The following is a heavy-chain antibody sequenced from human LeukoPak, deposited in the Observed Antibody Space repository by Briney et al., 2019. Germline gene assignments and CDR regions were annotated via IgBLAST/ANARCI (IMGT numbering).Heavy chain of an antibody. CDR1: GFSIENDW. CDR3: TLIQGWGAGSYFLDY. Sequence: PGGSLRLSSAASGFSIENDWMSWVRQAPGKGLEWVGRVKSYNAGGTTHYAAPVKGRFIISRDDSKNMLYLQMDSLKTEDTAVYYCTLIQGWGAGSYFLDYWGQGALVTVSS. D-gene: IGHD3-10*01. V-gene: IGHV3-15*01. J-gene: IGHJ4*02. CDR2: VKSYNAGGTT.